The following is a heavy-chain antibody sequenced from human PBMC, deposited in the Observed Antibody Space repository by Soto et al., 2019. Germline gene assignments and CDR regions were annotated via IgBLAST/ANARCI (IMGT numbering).Heavy chain of an antibody. J-gene: IGHJ1*01. V-gene: IGHV4-34*01. CDR2: ICHGGGA. Sequence: AETLSLTSAVYGGSFSGYCWSWIRQTPGERLEWVGDICHGGGANYNPSLKSRVSFSMDPSKNQFSLKLNSVMAADTAVYYCAGYSNSWSKYVKHWGRGSLVTVS. CDR3: AGYSNSWSKYVKH. D-gene: IGHD6-13*01. CDR1: GGSFSGYC.